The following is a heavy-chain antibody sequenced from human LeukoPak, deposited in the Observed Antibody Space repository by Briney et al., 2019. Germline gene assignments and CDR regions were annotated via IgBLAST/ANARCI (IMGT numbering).Heavy chain of an antibody. J-gene: IGHJ4*02. D-gene: IGHD3-22*01. CDR3: AREARYYDSSGYYYPDY. Sequence: GGSLRLSCAASGFTVSRNYMSWVRQAPGKGLEWVSVIYSGGSTYYADSVKGRFTISRDNSKNTLYLQMNSLRAEDTAVYYCAREARYYDSSGYYYPDYWGQGTLVTVSS. CDR1: GFTVSRNY. V-gene: IGHV3-53*01. CDR2: IYSGGST.